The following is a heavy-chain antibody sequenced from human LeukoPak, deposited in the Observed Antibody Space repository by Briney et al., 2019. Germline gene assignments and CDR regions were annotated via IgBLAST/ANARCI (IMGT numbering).Heavy chain of an antibody. CDR1: GYTLTELS. CDR3: ASLQAAAGTETPTPYYYYYMDV. Sequence: GASVKVSCKVSGYTLTELSMHWVRQAPGEGLEWMGGFDPEDGETIYAQKFQGRVTMTEDTSTDTAYMELSSLRSEDTAVYYCASLQAAAGTETPTPYYYYYMDVWGKGTTVTVSS. J-gene: IGHJ6*03. CDR2: FDPEDGET. D-gene: IGHD6-13*01. V-gene: IGHV1-24*01.